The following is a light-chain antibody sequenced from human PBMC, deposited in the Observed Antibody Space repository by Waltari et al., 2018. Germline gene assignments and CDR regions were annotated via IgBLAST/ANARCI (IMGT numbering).Light chain of an antibody. Sequence: QSALTQPRPVSGAPGQSVTISSTGTSTVVGGYNYVSWYQHHPDKAPKLIIYDVTKRPSGVPDRFSASKSDNAASLTISGLQAEDEADYYCCSYAGSITFWVFGGGTKLTVL. CDR3: CSYAGSITFWV. V-gene: IGLV2-11*01. CDR1: STVVGGYNY. CDR2: DVT. J-gene: IGLJ3*02.